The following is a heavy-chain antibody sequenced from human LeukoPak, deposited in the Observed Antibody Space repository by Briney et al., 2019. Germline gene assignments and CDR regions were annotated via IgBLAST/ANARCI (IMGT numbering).Heavy chain of an antibody. V-gene: IGHV1-46*01. Sequence: ASVKVSCKASGYTFTSYYMHWVRQAPGQGLEWMGIINPSGGSTSYAQKFRGRVTMTRDMSTSTLYMELSSLRSEDTAVYYCARGRKSSGYYWYYYYYMDVWGKGTTVTVSS. D-gene: IGHD3-22*01. CDR3: ARGRKSSGYYWYYYYYMDV. CDR1: GYTFTSYY. J-gene: IGHJ6*03. CDR2: INPSGGST.